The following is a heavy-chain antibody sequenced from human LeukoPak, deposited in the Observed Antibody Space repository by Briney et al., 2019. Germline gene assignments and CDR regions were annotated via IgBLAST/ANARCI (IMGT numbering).Heavy chain of an antibody. Sequence: SETLSLTCTVSGVSLSGYYWSWIRQSPGKGLEWIGYVYDGGNTYYNPSLTSRVTMSVDTSKNQFSLKLTSLTAADTAVYYCAREEFLHEIDSSGYFVYWGQGTLVTVSS. CDR1: GVSLSGYY. D-gene: IGHD3-22*01. CDR2: VYDGGNT. CDR3: AREEFLHEIDSSGYFVY. J-gene: IGHJ4*02. V-gene: IGHV4-59*12.